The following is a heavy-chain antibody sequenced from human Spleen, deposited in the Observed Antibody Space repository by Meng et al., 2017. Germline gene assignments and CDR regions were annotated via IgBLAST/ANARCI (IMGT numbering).Heavy chain of an antibody. D-gene: IGHD3-22*01. J-gene: IGHJ3*02. Sequence: GGSLRLSCAASGFTFSDYSMNWVRQAPGKGLEWVSFISSSSINIYYADSVKGRFTISRDNAKNSLYLQMNSLRSEDTAVYYCARDHGQSDYDSSGRNDDAFDIWGQGTMVTVSS. CDR1: GFTFSDYS. CDR2: ISSSSINI. CDR3: ARDHGQSDYDSSGRNDDAFDI. V-gene: IGHV3-21*04.